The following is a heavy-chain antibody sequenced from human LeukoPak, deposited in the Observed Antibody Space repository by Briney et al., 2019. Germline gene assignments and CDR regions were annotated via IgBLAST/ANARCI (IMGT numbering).Heavy chain of an antibody. CDR3: ASLRDSGSYYPAFDY. CDR2: IYYSGST. D-gene: IGHD1-26*01. J-gene: IGHJ4*02. V-gene: IGHV4-39*01. Sequence: PSETLSLTCTVSGGSISSSSYYWGWIRQPPGKGLEWIGSIYYSGSTYYNPSLKSRVTISADTSKNQFSLKLSSVTAADTAVYYCASLRDSGSYYPAFDYWGQGTLVTVSS. CDR1: GGSISSSSYY.